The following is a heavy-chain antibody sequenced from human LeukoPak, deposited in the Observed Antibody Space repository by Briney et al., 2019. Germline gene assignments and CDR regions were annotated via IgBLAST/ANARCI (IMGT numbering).Heavy chain of an antibody. D-gene: IGHD5-24*01. CDR2: IRYDGSTK. CDR3: AKEIRSGYSYDY. J-gene: IGHJ4*02. V-gene: IGHV3-30*02. CDR1: GFTFSNYA. Sequence: GGSLRLSCAASGFTFSNYAMNWVRQAPGKGLEWVAFIRYDGSTKYYADSVKGRFTISRDNSKNTLYLQMNSLRAEDTAVYYCAKEIRSGYSYDYWGQGTLVTVSS.